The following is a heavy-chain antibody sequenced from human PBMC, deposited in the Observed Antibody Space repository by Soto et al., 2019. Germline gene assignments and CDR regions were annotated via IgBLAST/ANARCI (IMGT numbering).Heavy chain of an antibody. D-gene: IGHD3-22*01. Sequence: GGSLRLSCAASGFTFSSYGMHWVRQAPGKGLEWVAVIWYDGSNKYYADSVKGRFTISRDNSKNTLYLQMNSLRAEDTAVYYCARPYYYDSSGYYDYYYGMDVWGQGTTVTVSS. V-gene: IGHV3-33*01. CDR2: IWYDGSNK. CDR3: ARPYYYDSSGYYDYYYGMDV. J-gene: IGHJ6*02. CDR1: GFTFSSYG.